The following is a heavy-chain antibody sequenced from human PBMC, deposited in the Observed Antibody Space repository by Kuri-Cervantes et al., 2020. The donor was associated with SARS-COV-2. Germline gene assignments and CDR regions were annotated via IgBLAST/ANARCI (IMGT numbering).Heavy chain of an antibody. CDR3: AKEGEIFGVVIHYYYYYMDV. Sequence: GESLKISCAASGFTFSNAWMSWVRQAPGKGLEWVGRIKSKTDGGTTDYAAPVKGRFTISRDDSKNTLYLQMNSLRAEDTAVYYCAKEGEIFGVVIHYYYYYMDVWGKGTTVTVSS. CDR1: GFTFSNAW. D-gene: IGHD3-3*01. CDR2: IKSKTDGGTT. J-gene: IGHJ6*03. V-gene: IGHV3-15*01.